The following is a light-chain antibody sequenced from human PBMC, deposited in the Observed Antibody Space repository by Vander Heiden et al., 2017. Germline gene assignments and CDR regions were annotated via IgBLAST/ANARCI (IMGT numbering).Light chain of an antibody. V-gene: IGKV1-33*01. CDR3: QQNDKLPPYT. Sequence: DIQMTQSPSSLSASVGDRVTITCQASQDISNYLNWYQQKPGKAPKLLIYDATKLETGVPSRFSGSGYGKDFTFTISSRQQEDIASYYCQQNDKLPPYTFGQGTKMEIK. CDR2: DAT. CDR1: QDISNY. J-gene: IGKJ2*01.